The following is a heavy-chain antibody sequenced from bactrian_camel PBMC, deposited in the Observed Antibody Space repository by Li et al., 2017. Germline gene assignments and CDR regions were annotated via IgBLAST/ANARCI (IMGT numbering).Heavy chain of an antibody. CDR3: ASVGGNWELNY. CDR2: ISSDGTNT. CDR1: GFTFSSTA. Sequence: HVQLVESGGGSVQAGGSLRLSCAASGFTFSSTAMSWVRQGPGKELEWVSSISSDGTNTYYADSVSGRFTISRDNAKNTVYLQMNSLKPEDTAVYYCASVGGNWELNYWGQGTQVTVS. J-gene: IGHJ4*01. V-gene: IGHV3S7*01. D-gene: IGHD8*01.